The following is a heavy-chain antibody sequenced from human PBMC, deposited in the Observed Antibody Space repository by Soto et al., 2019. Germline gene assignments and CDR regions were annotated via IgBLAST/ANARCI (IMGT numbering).Heavy chain of an antibody. D-gene: IGHD4-17*01. CDR1: RYTFASYA. J-gene: IGHJ4*02. CDR3: ARAYGCNLHFDY. V-gene: IGHV1-8*01. CDR2: MNPNSGNT. Sequence: SVXVSCKDPRYTFASYAMSSPQQATGQGLEWMGWMNPNSGNTGYAQKFQGRVTMTRDTSISTAYMELSRLRSDDTAVYCCARAYGCNLHFDYWGEGTLVTGSS.